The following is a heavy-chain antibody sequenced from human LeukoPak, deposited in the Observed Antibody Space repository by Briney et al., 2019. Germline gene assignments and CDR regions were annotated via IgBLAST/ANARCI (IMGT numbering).Heavy chain of an antibody. CDR2: IIPIFGIA. CDR1: GGTFSSYA. D-gene: IGHD6-19*01. Sequence: SVKVSCKASGGTFSSYAISWVRQAAGQGLEWMGRIIPIFGIANYAQKFQGRVTITADKSTSTAYMELSSLRSEDTAVYYCARDIAVAGYGLAYWGQGTLVTVSA. J-gene: IGHJ4*02. V-gene: IGHV1-69*04. CDR3: ARDIAVAGYGLAY.